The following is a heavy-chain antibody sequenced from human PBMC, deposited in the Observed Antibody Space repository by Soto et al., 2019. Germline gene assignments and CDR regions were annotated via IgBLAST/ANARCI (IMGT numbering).Heavy chain of an antibody. CDR3: ARDQPPPYGAYYSGMDV. J-gene: IGHJ6*02. CDR1: GYTFTSYY. D-gene: IGHD3-16*01. Sequence: ASVKVSCKASGYTFTSYYMHWVRQAPGQGLEWMGIINPSGGSTSYAQKFQGRVTMTRDTSTSTVYMELSSLRSEDTAVYYCARDQPPPYGAYYSGMDVWGQGTTVTVSS. V-gene: IGHV1-46*01. CDR2: INPSGGST.